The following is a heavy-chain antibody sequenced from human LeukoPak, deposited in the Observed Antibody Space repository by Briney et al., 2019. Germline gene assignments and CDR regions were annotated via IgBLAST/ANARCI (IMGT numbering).Heavy chain of an antibody. D-gene: IGHD1-26*01. CDR3: ARCPKQVGFAYWHFDL. CDR1: GGTFSSYA. Sequence: ASVKVSCKASGGTFSSYAISWVRQAPGQGLEWMGGIIPIFGTANYAQKFQGRVTITADESTSTAYMELSSLRSDDTAVYYCARCPKQVGFAYWHFDLWGRGTLVTVSS. V-gene: IGHV1-69*13. CDR2: IIPIFGTA. J-gene: IGHJ2*01.